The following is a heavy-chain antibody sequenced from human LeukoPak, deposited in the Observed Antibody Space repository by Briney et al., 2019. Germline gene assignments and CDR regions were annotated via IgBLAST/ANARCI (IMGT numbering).Heavy chain of an antibody. CDR1: GYTFTGYY. J-gene: IGHJ6*02. D-gene: IGHD1-26*01. V-gene: IGHV1-2*02. Sequence: GASVKVSCKASGYTFTGYYMHWVRQAPGQGLEWMGWINPNSGGTNYAQKFQGRVAMTRDTSISTAYMELSRLRSDDTAVYYCAGSSWEPFDYGMDVWGQGTTVTVSS. CDR3: AGSSWEPFDYGMDV. CDR2: INPNSGGT.